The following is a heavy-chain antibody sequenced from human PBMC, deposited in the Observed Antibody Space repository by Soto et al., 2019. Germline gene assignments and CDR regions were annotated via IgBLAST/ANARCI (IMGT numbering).Heavy chain of an antibody. D-gene: IGHD4-17*01. J-gene: IGHJ4*02. Sequence: HPGGSLRLSCAASGFTFSTYLMTWVRQAPGRGLEWVANIKQDGSEEYSVDSVKGRFTVSRDNAKNSVYLQMNSLRAEDTAVYYCARHRDYNLDYWGQGTLVTVSS. CDR2: IKQDGSEE. V-gene: IGHV3-7*03. CDR1: GFTFSTYL. CDR3: ARHRDYNLDY.